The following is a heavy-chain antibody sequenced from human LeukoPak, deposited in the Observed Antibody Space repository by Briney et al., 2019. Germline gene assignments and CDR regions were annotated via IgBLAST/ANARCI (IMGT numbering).Heavy chain of an antibody. D-gene: IGHD3-22*01. Sequence: SETLSLTCTASGGSISSYYWNWIRQSAGKRLEWIGRIYASGRTDYNPSLKSRVTMSVDTSKNQFSLKVTYVTAADTAVYYCARGHSSGPYYDYWGQGTLVTVSS. CDR3: ARGHSSGPYYDY. CDR2: IYASGRT. J-gene: IGHJ4*02. V-gene: IGHV4-4*07. CDR1: GGSISSYY.